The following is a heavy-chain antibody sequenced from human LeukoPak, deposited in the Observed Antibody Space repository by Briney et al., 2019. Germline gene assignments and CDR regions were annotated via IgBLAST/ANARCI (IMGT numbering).Heavy chain of an antibody. J-gene: IGHJ3*01. Sequence: GGSLRLSCAASGFTFSSYSMNWVRQAPGKGLEWVSYISSSSSTIYYADSVKGRFTISRDNAKNSLYLQTNSLRAEDTAVYYCARPMYSSSPNAFDCWGGATMVTVSS. V-gene: IGHV3-48*01. CDR3: ARPMYSSSPNAFDC. CDR2: ISSSSSTI. D-gene: IGHD6-13*01. CDR1: GFTFSSYS.